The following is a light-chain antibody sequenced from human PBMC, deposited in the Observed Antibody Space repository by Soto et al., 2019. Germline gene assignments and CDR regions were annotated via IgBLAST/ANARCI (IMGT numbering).Light chain of an antibody. CDR2: EVT. J-gene: IGLJ1*01. Sequence: QSALTQPASVSGSPGQSITMTSSGTSEDVGGYNYVSWYQHHPGKAPKLLIYEVTNRPSGLSDRFSGSKSGNTASLSISGLQAEDEADYYCSSYTSSNTLVFGTGTKVTVL. CDR1: SEDVGGYNY. V-gene: IGLV2-14*01. CDR3: SSYTSSNTLV.